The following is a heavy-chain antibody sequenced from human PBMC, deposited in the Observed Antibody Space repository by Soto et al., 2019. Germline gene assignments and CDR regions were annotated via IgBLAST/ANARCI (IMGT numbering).Heavy chain of an antibody. CDR2: INPNSGGT. CDR1: GYTFTGYY. Sequence: QVQLVQSGAEVKKPGASVKVSCKASGYTFTGYYMHWVRQAPGQGLEWMGWINPNSGGTNYAQKFQGWVTMTRDTSISTAYMELSRLRSDDTAVYYCAILYDPVVAATPSDYWGQGTLVTVSS. J-gene: IGHJ4*02. D-gene: IGHD2-15*01. V-gene: IGHV1-2*04. CDR3: AILYDPVVAATPSDY.